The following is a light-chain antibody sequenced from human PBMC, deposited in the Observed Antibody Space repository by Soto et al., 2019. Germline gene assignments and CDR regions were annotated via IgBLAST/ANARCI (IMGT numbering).Light chain of an antibody. J-gene: IGLJ2*01. CDR2: SNN. CDR1: SSNIGSNT. V-gene: IGLV1-44*01. Sequence: QPVLTQPPSASGTPGQRVTISCSGSSSNIGSNTVNWYQQLPGTAPKLLIYSNNQRPSGVPDRFSGSKSGTSASLAISGLQSEDEADNYCAAWDDSLNGPVFGGGTKLTVL. CDR3: AAWDDSLNGPV.